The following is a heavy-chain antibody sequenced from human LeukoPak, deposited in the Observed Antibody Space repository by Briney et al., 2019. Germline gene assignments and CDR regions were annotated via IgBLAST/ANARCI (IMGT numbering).Heavy chain of an antibody. D-gene: IGHD4-17*01. CDR1: GFSFSASA. CDR2: IRTKNNNLAT. J-gene: IGHJ4*02. CDR3: ASFDNDGDYYFNH. Sequence: GGSLRLSCVASGFSFSASAIHWVRQAPGKGLEWVGRIRTKNNNLATTYSESVKGRFTISRDDSKNTASLQMNSLRAEDTATYFCASFDNDGDYYFNHWGRGTLVAVSS. V-gene: IGHV3-73*01.